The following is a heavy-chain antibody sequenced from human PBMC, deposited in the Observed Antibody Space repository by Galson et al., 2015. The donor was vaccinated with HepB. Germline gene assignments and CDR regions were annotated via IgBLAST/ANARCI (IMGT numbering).Heavy chain of an antibody. CDR3: ANLMVYAIGVFDY. Sequence: SLRLSCAASGFTFNNYAMNWVRQAPGKGLEWVSTIGSSGSNTYYADSVKGRFTISRDNSKNTLYLQMNSLRAEDTAVYYCANLMVYAIGVFDYWGQGTLVTVSS. CDR1: GFTFNNYA. D-gene: IGHD2-8*01. CDR2: IGSSGSNT. J-gene: IGHJ4*02. V-gene: IGHV3-23*05.